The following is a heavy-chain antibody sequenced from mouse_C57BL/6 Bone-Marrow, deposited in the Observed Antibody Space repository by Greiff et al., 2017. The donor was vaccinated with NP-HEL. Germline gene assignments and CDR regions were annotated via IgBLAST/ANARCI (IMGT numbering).Heavy chain of an antibody. CDR2: IDPNSGGT. V-gene: IGHV1-72*01. D-gene: IGHD2-10*01. CDR3: ARPYYGPKEYAMDY. J-gene: IGHJ4*01. Sequence: VQLQESGAELVKPGASVKLSCKASGYTFTSYWMHWVKQRPGRGLEWIGRIDPNSGGTKYNEKFKSKATLTVDQPSSTAYMQRSSLTSDDSAVYYWARPYYGPKEYAMDYWGQGTSVTVSS. CDR1: GYTFTSYW.